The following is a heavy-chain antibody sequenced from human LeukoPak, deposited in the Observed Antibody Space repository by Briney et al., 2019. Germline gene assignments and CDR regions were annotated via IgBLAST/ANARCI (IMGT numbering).Heavy chain of an antibody. D-gene: IGHD7-27*01. CDR3: AKDITVGNYYYYMAV. V-gene: IGHV3-43*01. CDR2: MSWDGGST. Sequence: GGSLRLSCAAFGSTFDDYTIDSVRQAPGEGMESGTFMSWDGGSTYYVDPVKGRFTISRDNSNNSLYLQMNGLRTEDTALYYCAKDITVGNYYYYMAVWGKGTTVTVSS. J-gene: IGHJ6*03. CDR1: GSTFDDYT.